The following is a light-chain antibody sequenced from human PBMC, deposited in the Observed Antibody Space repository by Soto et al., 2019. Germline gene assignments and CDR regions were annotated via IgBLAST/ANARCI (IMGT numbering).Light chain of an antibody. CDR3: QQYGSSPLT. CDR2: GAS. J-gene: IGKJ4*01. V-gene: IGKV3-20*01. Sequence: EIVLTQSPGTLPLSPGERATLSCRASQTVSRNFLAWFQQKPGQAPRFVIYGASSRATGIPDRFSGSGSGTDFTLTISRLEPEDFAVYYCQQYGSSPLTFGGGTKVEIK. CDR1: QTVSRNF.